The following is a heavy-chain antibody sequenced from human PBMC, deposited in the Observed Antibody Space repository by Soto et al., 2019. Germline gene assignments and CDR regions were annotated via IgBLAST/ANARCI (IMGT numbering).Heavy chain of an antibody. CDR3: AHRVLRTVFGLVTTTAIYFDF. D-gene: IGHD3-3*01. CDR2: IYWDDDK. CDR1: GFSLTTSGVG. Sequence: QITLNESGPTVVRPTETLTLTCRFSGFSLTTSGVGVGWIRQSPVKTPARLALIYWDDDKRYSASLKSRLTITKDTSKNQVVLTVSDLDPTDTATYYCAHRVLRTVFGLVTTTAIYFDFWGQGTPVAVSS. J-gene: IGHJ4*02. V-gene: IGHV2-5*02.